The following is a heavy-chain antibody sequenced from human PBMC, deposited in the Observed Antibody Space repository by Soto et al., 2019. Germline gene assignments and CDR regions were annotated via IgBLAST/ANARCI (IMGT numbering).Heavy chain of an antibody. V-gene: IGHV3-9*01. CDR2: ISWNSGTI. J-gene: IGHJ6*02. CDR1: GFTFDDYA. CDR3: AKDMRGGSSSSRYYYGLDV. D-gene: IGHD6-13*01. Sequence: EVQLVESGGGLVQPGRSLRLSCAASGFTFDDYAMHWVRQVPGQGLEWVSGISWNSGTIVYADSVKGRFTISRDNAKNSLYLQMNSLRGEDTAIYYCAKDMRGGSSSSRYYYGLDVWGQGTTVTVSS.